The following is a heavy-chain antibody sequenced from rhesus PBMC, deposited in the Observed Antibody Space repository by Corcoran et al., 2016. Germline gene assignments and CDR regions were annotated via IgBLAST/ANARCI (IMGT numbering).Heavy chain of an antibody. CDR3: ARRGEYSPFDY. CDR1: GYSISSNY. Sequence: QLQLQESGPGLVKPSETLSLPCVLSGYSISSNYWSWLRPPPGPGLEWIGYIYGSRWSTYYNPSLKIRVTISTDTSKNLFPWKLNAVTAADTAVDYCARRGEYSPFDYWGQGVLVTVSS. CDR2: IYGSRWST. V-gene: IGHV4-147*01. J-gene: IGHJ4*01. D-gene: IGHD3-34*01.